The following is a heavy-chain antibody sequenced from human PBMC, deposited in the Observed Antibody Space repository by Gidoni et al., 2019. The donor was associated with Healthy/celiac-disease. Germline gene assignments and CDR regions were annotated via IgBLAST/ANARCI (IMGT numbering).Heavy chain of an antibody. CDR3: TTAAVGGFVVVVAATPAFDY. CDR2: IKSKTDGGTT. CDR1: GFTFSNAW. Sequence: EVQLVESGGGLVKPGGSLRLSCAASGFTFSNAWMSWVRQAPGKGLEWVGRIKSKTDGGTTDYAAPVKGRFTISRDDSKNTLYLQMNSLKTEDTAVYYCTTAAVGGFVVVVAATPAFDYWGQGTLVTVSS. V-gene: IGHV3-15*01. D-gene: IGHD2-15*01. J-gene: IGHJ4*02.